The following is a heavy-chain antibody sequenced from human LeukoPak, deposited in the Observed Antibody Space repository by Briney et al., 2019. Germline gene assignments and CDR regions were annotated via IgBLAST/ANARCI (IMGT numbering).Heavy chain of an antibody. J-gene: IGHJ4*02. CDR1: GYTLTELS. CDR3: ATEGGGSGWYYFDY. D-gene: IGHD6-19*01. CDR2: FDPEDGET. Sequence: GASVKVSCKVSGYTLTELSMHWVRRAPGKGLEWMGGFDPEDGETIYAQKFQGRVTMTEDTSTDTAYMELSSLRSEDTAVYYCATEGGGSGWYYFDYWGQGTLVTVSS. V-gene: IGHV1-24*01.